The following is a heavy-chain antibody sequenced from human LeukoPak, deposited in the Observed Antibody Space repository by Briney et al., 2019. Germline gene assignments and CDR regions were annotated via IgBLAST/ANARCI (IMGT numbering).Heavy chain of an antibody. CDR3: PRGRGWADY. Sequence: GGSLEISCKGSGYSFTNNWITWGRQVPGKGLEGRGRIDPSDSYTYYSPSFQGHVTISADKSISTAYLQWSSLKASDTAMSYCPRGRGWADYWGQGTLVTVSS. D-gene: IGHD6-19*01. V-gene: IGHV5-10-1*01. J-gene: IGHJ4*02. CDR2: IDPSDSYT. CDR1: GYSFTNNW.